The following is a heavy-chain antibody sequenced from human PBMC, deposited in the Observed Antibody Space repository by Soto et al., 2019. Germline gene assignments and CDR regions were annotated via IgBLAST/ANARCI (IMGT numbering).Heavy chain of an antibody. J-gene: IGHJ4*02. CDR3: AHSRPPRLLDH. CDR2: IYWDDDK. Sequence: QITLKESGPTLVKPTQTLALTCTFSGFSLGTSGVGVGWSRQPPGKALEWLALIYWDDDKRYSPALNSRLTITKDTSKNQVVLTMTNMDPVDTATYYCAHSRPPRLLDHWGQGTLVTVSS. CDR1: GFSLGTSGVG. V-gene: IGHV2-5*02. D-gene: IGHD6-6*01.